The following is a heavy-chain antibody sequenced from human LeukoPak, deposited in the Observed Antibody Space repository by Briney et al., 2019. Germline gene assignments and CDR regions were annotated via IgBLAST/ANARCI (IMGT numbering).Heavy chain of an antibody. J-gene: IGHJ4*02. CDR3: ARGPGGSSSSDFDY. CDR2: VNHDGNT. D-gene: IGHD6-6*01. Sequence: SETLSLTCAVYGESFSGHYWGWIRQFPGKGLQWIGEVNHDGNTNYNPSLKTRVTISADTSKNQFSLKVASVTAADAAVYYCARGPGGSSSSDFDYWGQGTLVTVSS. V-gene: IGHV4-34*01. CDR1: GESFSGHY.